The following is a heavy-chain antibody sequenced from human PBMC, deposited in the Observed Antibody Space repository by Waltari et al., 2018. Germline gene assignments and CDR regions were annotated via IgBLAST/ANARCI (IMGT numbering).Heavy chain of an antibody. D-gene: IGHD6-13*01. CDR3: VRGPRVAAAGLDY. Sequence: EAQLVQSGAEVKKPGATVKISCKGSRYTFTDYYIHWVQQAPEKGLDWMGLVDPEDGETVDAEKFQGRVTRSADTSTDTTHMELSSLRSEDTAVYYCVRGPRVAAAGLDYWGQGTLVTVSS. CDR2: VDPEDGET. CDR1: RYTFTDYY. V-gene: IGHV1-69-2*01. J-gene: IGHJ4*02.